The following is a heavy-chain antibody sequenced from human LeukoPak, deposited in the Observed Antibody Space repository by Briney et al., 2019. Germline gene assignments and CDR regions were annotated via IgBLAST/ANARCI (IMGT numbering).Heavy chain of an antibody. D-gene: IGHD5-18*01. CDR2: ISYDGSNK. V-gene: IGHV3-30-3*01. CDR3: ARGRYSYGYGYYYYGMDV. Sequence: PGGSLRLSCAASGFTFNTYTMNWVRQAPGKGLEWVAVISYDGSNKYYADSVKGRFTISRDNSKNTLYLQMNSLRAEDTAVYYCARGRYSYGYGYYYYGMDVWGQGTTVTVSS. CDR1: GFTFNTYT. J-gene: IGHJ6*02.